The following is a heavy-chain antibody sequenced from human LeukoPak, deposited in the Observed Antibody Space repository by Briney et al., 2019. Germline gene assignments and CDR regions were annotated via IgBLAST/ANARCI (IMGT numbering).Heavy chain of an antibody. CDR3: ARDYDSSGYPYYYYYMDV. CDR2: INWNGGST. J-gene: IGHJ6*03. CDR1: GFTFDDYG. D-gene: IGHD3-22*01. V-gene: IGHV3-20*04. Sequence: GGSLRLSCAASGFTFDDYGMSWVRQAPGKGLEWVSGINWNGGSTGYADSVKGRFTISRDYAKNSLYLQMNSLRAEDTALYYCARDYDSSGYPYYYYYMDVWGKGTTVTVSS.